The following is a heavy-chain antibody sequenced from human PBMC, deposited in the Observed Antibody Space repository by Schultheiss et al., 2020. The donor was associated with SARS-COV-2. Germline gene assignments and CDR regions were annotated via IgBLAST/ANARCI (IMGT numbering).Heavy chain of an antibody. V-gene: IGHV3-21*01. Sequence: GSLRLSCAASGFSFSSHSMNWVRQAPGKGLEWVSSITSSSSTIYYADAVKGRFTISRDNAKNSLFLQMNSLRAEDTAVYYCARDPHYDSGGYYYIFDSWGQGTLVTVSS. CDR1: GFSFSSHS. CDR3: ARDPHYDSGGYYYIFDS. J-gene: IGHJ4*02. D-gene: IGHD3-22*01. CDR2: ITSSSSTI.